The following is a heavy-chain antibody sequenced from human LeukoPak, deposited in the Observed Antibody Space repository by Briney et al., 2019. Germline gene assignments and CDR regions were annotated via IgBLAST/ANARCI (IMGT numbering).Heavy chain of an antibody. CDR1: GGSISSHY. J-gene: IGHJ4*02. CDR3: ARGGYSGYDSPTEIDY. D-gene: IGHD5-12*01. CDR2: IYYSGST. Sequence: SETLSLTCTVSGGSISSHYWSWIRQPPGKGLEWIGYIYYSGSTNYNPSLKSRVTISVDTSKNQFSLKLSSVTAADTAVYYCARGGYSGYDSPTEIDYWGQGTLVTVSS. V-gene: IGHV4-59*08.